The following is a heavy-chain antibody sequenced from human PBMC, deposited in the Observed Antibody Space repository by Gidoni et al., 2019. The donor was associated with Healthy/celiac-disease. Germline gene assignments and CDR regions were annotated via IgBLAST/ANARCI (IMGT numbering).Heavy chain of an antibody. J-gene: IGHJ5*02. CDR1: GFSLSNPRMG. Sequence: QVTLKESGPVLVKPTDTLTLTFTVSGFSLSNPRMGVSWIRQPPGKALEWLAHIFSNDEKSYSTSLKSRLTISKDTSKSQVVLTMTNMDPVDTATYYCARVLHSSSWYQPGEINWFDPWGQGTLVTVSS. CDR2: IFSNDEK. V-gene: IGHV2-26*01. CDR3: ARVLHSSSWYQPGEINWFDP. D-gene: IGHD6-13*01.